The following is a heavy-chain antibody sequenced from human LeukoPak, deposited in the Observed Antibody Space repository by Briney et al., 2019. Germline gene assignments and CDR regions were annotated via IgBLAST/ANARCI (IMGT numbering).Heavy chain of an antibody. J-gene: IGHJ4*02. CDR3: ARYVSGYSYGPHYFDY. V-gene: IGHV3-30-3*01. D-gene: IGHD5-18*01. Sequence: GGSLRLSCAASGFTLCNYVMHRVPQDPGKGPGWVAVILYGGSNKYYEDSVKGRFTISRDNSKNTLYLQMNSLRAEDTAVYYCARYVSGYSYGPHYFDYWGQGTLVTVSS. CDR2: ILYGGSNK. CDR1: GFTLCNYV.